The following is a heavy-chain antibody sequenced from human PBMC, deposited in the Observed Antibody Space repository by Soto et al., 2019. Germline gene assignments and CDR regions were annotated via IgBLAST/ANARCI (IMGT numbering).Heavy chain of an antibody. J-gene: IGHJ3*02. CDR3: ARDYYDSSGYYDAFDI. CDR2: IWYDGSNK. D-gene: IGHD3-22*01. CDR1: GFTFSSYG. Sequence: GGSLRLSCAASGFTFSSYGMHWVRQTPGKGLEWVAVIWYDGSNKYYADSVKGRFTISRDNSKNTLYLQMNSLRAEDTAVYYCARDYYDSSGYYDAFDIWGQGTMVTVSS. V-gene: IGHV3-33*01.